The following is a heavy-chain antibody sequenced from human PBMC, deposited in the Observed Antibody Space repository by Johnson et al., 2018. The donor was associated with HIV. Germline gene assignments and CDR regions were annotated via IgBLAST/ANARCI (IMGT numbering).Heavy chain of an antibody. J-gene: IGHJ3*02. CDR2: ISSGTASI. D-gene: IGHD2-21*02. V-gene: IGHV3-11*04. CDR1: GFSFSDSH. Sequence: QVQLVESGGGLVKPGGSLRLSCRASGFSFSDSHMSWIRPAPGKGTEWISYISSGTASIPNADSVKGRFTISRDNAKKSLYLQMNNLRAEDMAVYYCARKVVTADDAFDIWGQGTMVTVSS. CDR3: ARKVVTADDAFDI.